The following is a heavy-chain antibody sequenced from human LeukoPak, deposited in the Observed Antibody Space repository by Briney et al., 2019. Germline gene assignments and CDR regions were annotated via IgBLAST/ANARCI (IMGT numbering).Heavy chain of an antibody. D-gene: IGHD3-3*01. V-gene: IGHV1-2*06. CDR1: GYTFTGYY. CDR3: ARQIWSGYGSDC. CDR2: INPNSGGT. J-gene: IGHJ4*02. Sequence: GASVKVSCKASGYTFTGYYMHWVRQAPGQGLEWMGRINPNSGGTNYAQKFQGRVTMTRDTSISTAYMELSRLRSDDTAVYYCARQIWSGYGSDCWGQGTLVTVSS.